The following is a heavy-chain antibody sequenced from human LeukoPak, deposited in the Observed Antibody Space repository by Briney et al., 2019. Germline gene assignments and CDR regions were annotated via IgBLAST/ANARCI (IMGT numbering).Heavy chain of an antibody. CDR1: GITLSNYW. J-gene: IGHJ4*02. CDR2: INYEGSTT. Sequence: GGSLRLSCAASGITLSNYWMHWVRQVPGKGLVWVSRINYEGSTTSYADSVKGRFTISRDNAKNTLYLQMNSLRAEDTSVYYCATSSYGGNSGLFDYWGQGILVTVSS. V-gene: IGHV3-74*01. D-gene: IGHD4-23*01. CDR3: ATSSYGGNSGLFDY.